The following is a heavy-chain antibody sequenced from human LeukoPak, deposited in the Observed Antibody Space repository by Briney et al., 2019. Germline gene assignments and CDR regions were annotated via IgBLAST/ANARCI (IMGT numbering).Heavy chain of an antibody. V-gene: IGHV3-30-3*02. D-gene: IGHD3-22*01. CDR1: GFTFSSYA. CDR3: AKTILYYDSRAEYFQH. CDR2: ISYDGSNK. Sequence: PGGSLRLSCAASGFTFSSYAMHWVRQAPGKGLEWVAVISYDGSNKYYADSVKGRFTISRDNSKNTLYLQMNSLRAEDTAVYYCAKTILYYDSRAEYFQHWGQGTLVTVSS. J-gene: IGHJ1*01.